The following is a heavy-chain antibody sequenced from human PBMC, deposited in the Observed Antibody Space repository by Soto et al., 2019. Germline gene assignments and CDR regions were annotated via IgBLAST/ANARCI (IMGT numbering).Heavy chain of an antibody. D-gene: IGHD1-1*01. Sequence: QVQLVESGGRVVQPGRSLRLSCAASGFTFRTFAMHWVRQAPGKGLEWVAVISNDGSIKYFLDSVKGRFTISSDNSNNTLSLQRDSLRAEDTAVYYCARDKKPFNWSPSIRKCYYYGMDVWGQGTTVTVSS. CDR2: ISNDGSIK. CDR3: ARDKKPFNWSPSIRKCYYYGMDV. J-gene: IGHJ6*02. V-gene: IGHV3-30-3*01. CDR1: GFTFRTFA.